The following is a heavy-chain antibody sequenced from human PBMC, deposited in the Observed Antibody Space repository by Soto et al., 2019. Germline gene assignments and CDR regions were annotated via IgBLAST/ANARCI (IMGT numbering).Heavy chain of an antibody. CDR2: IWDDGSQK. J-gene: IGHJ4*02. V-gene: IGHV3-33*01. CDR3: ARDRYGSQTFFGH. Sequence: QVHLVESGGGVVQPGRSLRLSCVAAGFTLSNYAMHWVCQAPGKGLEWVAVIWDDGSQKYYAESVKGRFTISRDSSQNTLHLQMNSLRTEDTALYYCARDRYGSQTFFGHWGQGTLVTFSS. CDR1: GFTLSNYA. D-gene: IGHD3-10*01.